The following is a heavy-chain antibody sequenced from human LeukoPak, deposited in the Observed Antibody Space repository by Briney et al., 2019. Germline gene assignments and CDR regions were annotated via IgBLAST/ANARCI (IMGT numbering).Heavy chain of an antibody. CDR3: ARVVVVPAAHHDAFDI. Sequence: ASVNVSCKASGYTFTSYGISWVRQAPGQGLEWMGWISAYNGNTNYAQKLQGRVTMTTDTSTSTVYMELRSLRSDDTAVYYCARVVVVPAAHHDAFDIWGQGTMVTVSS. J-gene: IGHJ3*02. V-gene: IGHV1-18*01. CDR1: GYTFTSYG. D-gene: IGHD2-2*01. CDR2: ISAYNGNT.